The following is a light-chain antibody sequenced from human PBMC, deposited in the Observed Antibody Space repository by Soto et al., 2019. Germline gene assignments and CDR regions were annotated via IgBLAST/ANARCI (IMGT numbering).Light chain of an antibody. CDR2: TAS. CDR1: QGISSL. CDR3: QQANRFPLT. V-gene: IGKV1-12*01. Sequence: DIQMTQSPSSVSASVGDRVTITCRASQGISSLLAWYQQKPGKDPNLLIHTASSLQSGVPSRFSGSGSGTDFTLTISSLQPEDFATYYCQQANRFPLTFGGGTKVEIK. J-gene: IGKJ4*01.